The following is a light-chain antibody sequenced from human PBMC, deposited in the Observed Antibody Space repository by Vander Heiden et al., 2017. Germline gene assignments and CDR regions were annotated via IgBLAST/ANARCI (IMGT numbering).Light chain of an antibody. CDR3: QVWDSSSDHPWV. Sequence: SYVLTQPPPVSVAPGEPARITCGGNNIGSKSVHWYQQKPGQAPRLVIYYDSDRPSGIPERFSGSNSGNTATLTISRVEAGDEADYYCQVWDSSSDHPWVFGGGTKLTVL. J-gene: IGLJ3*02. CDR2: YDS. CDR1: NIGSKS. V-gene: IGLV3-21*04.